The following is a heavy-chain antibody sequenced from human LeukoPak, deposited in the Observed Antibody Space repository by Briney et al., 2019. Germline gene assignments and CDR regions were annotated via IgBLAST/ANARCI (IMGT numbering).Heavy chain of an antibody. D-gene: IGHD2-2*01. CDR1: GFTFSGYS. CDR3: AKDYCSSTSCYERYFDS. Sequence: GGSLRLSCAASGFTFSGYSMNWVRQAPGKGPEWVSSISASSNYIYYADSVEGRFTISRDNAKKSLSLQMNSLRAEDTAVYYCAKDYCSSTSCYERYFDSWGQGTLVTVSS. V-gene: IGHV3-21*01. CDR2: ISASSNYI. J-gene: IGHJ4*02.